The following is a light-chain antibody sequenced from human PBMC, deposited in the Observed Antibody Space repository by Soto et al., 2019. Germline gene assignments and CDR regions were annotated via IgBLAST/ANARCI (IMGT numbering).Light chain of an antibody. CDR1: QSISSW. CDR2: DAS. Sequence: DIQMTQSPSTLSASVRDRVTITCRASQSISSWLAWYQQKPWKAPKLLIYDASSLESGVPSRLSGSGSGTEFTLTISSLQPDDFATYYCQQYNIYYPFGQGTKLEIK. CDR3: QQYNIYYP. J-gene: IGKJ2*01. V-gene: IGKV1-5*01.